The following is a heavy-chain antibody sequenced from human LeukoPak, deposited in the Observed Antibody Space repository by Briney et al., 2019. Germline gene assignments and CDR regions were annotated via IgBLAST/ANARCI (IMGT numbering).Heavy chain of an antibody. J-gene: IGHJ3*02. V-gene: IGHV4-59*01. D-gene: IGHD3-22*01. CDR3: ARARNYYDSSDYYYEGDAFDI. CDR2: VYHSGST. CDR1: GGSIGSNY. Sequence: SETLSLTCSVSGGSIGSNYWNWIRQPPGKGLEWIGYVYHSGSTYYNPSLRSRVTISVDTSKNQFSLKLSSVTAADTAVYYCARARNYYDSSDYYYEGDAFDIWGQGTMVTVSS.